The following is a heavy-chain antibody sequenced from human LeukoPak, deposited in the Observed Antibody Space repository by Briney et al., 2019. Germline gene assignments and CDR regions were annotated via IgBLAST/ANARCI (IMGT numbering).Heavy chain of an antibody. CDR3: ASLHSSGYYYCFDY. Sequence: PSETLSLTCTVSGGSNSSSSYYWGWIRQPPGKGLEWIGSIYYSGSTYYNPSLKSRVTISVDTSKNQFSLKLSSVTAADTAVYYCASLHSSGYYYCFDYWGQGTLVTVSS. D-gene: IGHD3-22*01. V-gene: IGHV4-39*01. J-gene: IGHJ4*02. CDR2: IYYSGST. CDR1: GGSNSSSSYY.